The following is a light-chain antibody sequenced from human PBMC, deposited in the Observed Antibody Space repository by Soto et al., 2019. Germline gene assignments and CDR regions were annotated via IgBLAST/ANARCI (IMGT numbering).Light chain of an antibody. CDR1: QSVSSNY. J-gene: IGKJ1*01. CDR3: QQYGSSAWT. V-gene: IGKV3-20*01. Sequence: EIVLTQSPGTLSLSPGERATLSCRASQSVSSNYLAWYQQKPGQAPRLLIYVASNRATGIPDRFSGSGSGTDFTLTISRLEPEDVAVYYCQQYGSSAWTFGQGTKVEIK. CDR2: VAS.